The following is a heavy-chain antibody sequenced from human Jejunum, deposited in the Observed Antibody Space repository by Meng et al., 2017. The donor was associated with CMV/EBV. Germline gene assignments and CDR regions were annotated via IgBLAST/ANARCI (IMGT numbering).Heavy chain of an antibody. Sequence: SCAVSGFTFSSYGMSWVRQAPGKGLEWVGRIKNSDKGQSTDYSPSVQGRFFISRDDSKNTLFLQMNSLNNEDTAVYFCAREDYGLIDWGQGTLVTVSS. CDR2: IKNSDKGQST. V-gene: IGHV3-15*01. CDR3: AREDYGLID. CDR1: GFTFSSYG. J-gene: IGHJ4*02. D-gene: IGHD2-8*01.